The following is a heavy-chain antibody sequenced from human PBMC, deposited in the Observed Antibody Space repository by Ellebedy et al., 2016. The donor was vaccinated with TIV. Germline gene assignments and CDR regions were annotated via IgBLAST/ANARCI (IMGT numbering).Heavy chain of an antibody. Sequence: GESLKISCAASGFTVSSNYMSWVRQAPGKGLEWVSVIYSGGSTYYADSVKGRFTISRDNSKNTLYLQMNSLRAEDTAVYYCARGSLLWFGEDYYGMDVWGQGTTVTVSS. CDR1: GFTVSSNY. J-gene: IGHJ6*02. D-gene: IGHD3-10*01. CDR3: ARGSLLWFGEDYYGMDV. CDR2: IYSGGST. V-gene: IGHV3-66*01.